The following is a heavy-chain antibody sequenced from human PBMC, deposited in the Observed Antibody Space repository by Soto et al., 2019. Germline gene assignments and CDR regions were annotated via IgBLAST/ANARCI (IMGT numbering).Heavy chain of an antibody. J-gene: IGHJ4*02. CDR2: ISGSGDSV. Sequence: EVQLLESGGGLVQPGGSLRLSCAASGFTFSNFAMSWVRQAPGKGLEWVSAISGSGDSVYDADSVKGRFTISRDNSEKALYLQLQSLRAGDTATYYCVKDLSGPGTWGPGTLVTVSS. CDR1: GFTFSNFA. D-gene: IGHD3-10*01. CDR3: VKDLSGPGT. V-gene: IGHV3-23*01.